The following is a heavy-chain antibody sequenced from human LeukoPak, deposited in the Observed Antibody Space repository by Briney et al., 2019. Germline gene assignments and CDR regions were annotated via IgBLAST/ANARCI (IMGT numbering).Heavy chain of an antibody. CDR1: GFTFSSYA. J-gene: IGHJ4*02. CDR2: ISYDGSYK. D-gene: IGHD3-22*01. Sequence: GGSLRLSCAASGFTFSSYAMHWVRQAPGKGLEWVAIISYDGSYKYYADSVKGRFTISRDNSKNTLYLQMNSLRAEDTAVYYCAKMRAPSSGYYRTVDYWGQGTLVTVSS. CDR3: AKMRAPSSGYYRTVDY. V-gene: IGHV3-30*04.